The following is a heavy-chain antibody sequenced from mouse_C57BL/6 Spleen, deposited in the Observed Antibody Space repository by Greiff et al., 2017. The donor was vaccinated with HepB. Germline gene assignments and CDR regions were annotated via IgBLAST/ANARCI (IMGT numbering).Heavy chain of an antibody. CDR1: GYTFTSYT. Sequence: VQVVESGAELARPGASVKMSCKASGYTFTSYTMHWVKQRPGQGLEWIGYINPSSGYTKYNQKFKDTATLTADKSSSTAYMQLSSLTSEDSAVYYCARRYDGSSSLAMDYWGQGTSVTVSS. CDR2: INPSSGYT. V-gene: IGHV1-4*01. J-gene: IGHJ4*01. CDR3: ARRYDGSSSLAMDY. D-gene: IGHD1-1*01.